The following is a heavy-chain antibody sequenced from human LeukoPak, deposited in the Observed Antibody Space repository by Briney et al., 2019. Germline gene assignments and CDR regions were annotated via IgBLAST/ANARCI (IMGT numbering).Heavy chain of an antibody. D-gene: IGHD4-11*01. CDR1: GGSVSSGTYY. V-gene: IGHV4-61*01. Sequence: SETLSLTCTVSGGSVSSGTYYWSWIRQPPGKGLEWIGYIYYSGTTNYNPSLKSRVTISVDTSKNQFSLKLSSVTAADTAVYYCARDRVRGNSNPFFDYWGQGTLVTVSS. J-gene: IGHJ4*02. CDR2: IYYSGTT. CDR3: ARDRVRGNSNPFFDY.